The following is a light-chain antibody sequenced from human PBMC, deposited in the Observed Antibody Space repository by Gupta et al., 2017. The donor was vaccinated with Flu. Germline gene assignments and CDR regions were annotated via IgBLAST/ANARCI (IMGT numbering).Light chain of an antibody. J-gene: IGKJ3*01. CDR2: ATS. Sequence: PLSPATLSASPGERVILSCRASQSAGSSLAWYQQRSGQAPRLRIYATSFRATDIPARFSGSGSGTEFTLTINSLQSEDFALDDCQHYKNWPFTFGPGTKVDFK. V-gene: IGKV3-15*01. CDR3: QHYKNWPFT. CDR1: QSAGSS.